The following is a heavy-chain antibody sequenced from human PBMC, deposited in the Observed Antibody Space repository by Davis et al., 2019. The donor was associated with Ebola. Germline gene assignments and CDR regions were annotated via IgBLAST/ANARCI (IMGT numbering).Heavy chain of an antibody. D-gene: IGHD3-10*01. Sequence: PSETLSLTCTVSGGSISSSSYYWGWIRQPPGKGLEWIGSIYYSGSTYYNPSLKSRVTISVDTSKNQFSLKLSSVTAADTAVYYCAIHYYGSGSNWFDPWGQGTLVTVSS. J-gene: IGHJ5*02. V-gene: IGHV4-39*01. CDR1: GGSISSSSYY. CDR2: IYYSGST. CDR3: AIHYYGSGSNWFDP.